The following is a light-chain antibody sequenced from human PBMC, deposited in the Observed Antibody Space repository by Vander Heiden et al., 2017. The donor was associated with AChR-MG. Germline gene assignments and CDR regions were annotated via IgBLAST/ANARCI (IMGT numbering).Light chain of an antibody. Sequence: DIVMTQSPLSLAVTPGEPASISCRSSQSLLHRNGYNYLDWYLQKPGQSPQLLISLASNRASGVPDRFSGSGSGTDFTLEISRVEAEDVGVYYCMQALQTHPYSFGQGTKLETK. J-gene: IGKJ2*03. CDR3: MQALQTHPYS. V-gene: IGKV2-28*01. CDR1: QSLLHRNGYNY. CDR2: LAS.